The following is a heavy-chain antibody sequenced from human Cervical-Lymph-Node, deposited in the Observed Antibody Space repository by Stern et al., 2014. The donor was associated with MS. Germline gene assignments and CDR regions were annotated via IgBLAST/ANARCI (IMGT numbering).Heavy chain of an antibody. J-gene: IGHJ4*02. CDR2: INTNTGNP. D-gene: IGHD3-22*01. CDR3: ARDLRDISGYYLDS. Sequence: VHLVESGSELRKPGASVKVSCKASGYSFNRYAVTWVRQAPGQGLEWLGWINTNTGNPTYAQGFTGRFVSSLDTSVSTTYLHISSLKAEDTAVYYCARDLRDISGYYLDSWGQGSLVTVSS. CDR1: GYSFNRYA. V-gene: IGHV7-4-1*02.